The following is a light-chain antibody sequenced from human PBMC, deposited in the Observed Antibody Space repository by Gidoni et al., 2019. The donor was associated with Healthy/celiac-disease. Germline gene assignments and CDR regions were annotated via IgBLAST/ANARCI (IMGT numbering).Light chain of an antibody. V-gene: IGKV3-20*01. J-gene: IGKJ2*01. Sequence: DIVLTQSPGTLSLSPGERATLPCRASQSVSSSYLAWYQQKPGQAPRLLIYGASSRATGSPDRFSGSGSGTDFTLTISRLEPEDFAVYYCQQYGSSPPVYTFGQGTKLEIK. CDR3: QQYGSSPPVYT. CDR1: QSVSSSY. CDR2: GAS.